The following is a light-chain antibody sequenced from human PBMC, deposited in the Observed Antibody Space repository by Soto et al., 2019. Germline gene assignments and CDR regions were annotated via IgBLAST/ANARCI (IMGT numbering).Light chain of an antibody. V-gene: IGLV2-8*01. CDR1: SIEFGGYNY. J-gene: IGLJ1*01. CDR3: SSYAGSNNLGV. CDR2: EVS. Sequence: QSVLTQPPSASRSPGQSVTISCTGTSIEFGGYNYVSWYQQHPGKAPKLMIYEVSKRPSGVPDRFSGSKSGNTASLTVSGLQAEDEADYYCSSYAGSNNLGVFGTGTKVTVL.